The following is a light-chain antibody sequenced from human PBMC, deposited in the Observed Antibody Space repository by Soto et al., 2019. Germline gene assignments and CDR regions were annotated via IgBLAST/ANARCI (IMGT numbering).Light chain of an antibody. Sequence: QSVLTQPSSVSDSPGQSITISCTRTSSDVGGSNFVSWYQQHPGKPPQLIIYDVANRPSGVSNRFSGSKSGSTASLIISRLQTEDEADYYCVSYTSSTTYGFGTGTKVTVL. CDR2: DVA. CDR3: VSYTSSTTYG. J-gene: IGLJ1*01. CDR1: SSDVGGSNF. V-gene: IGLV2-14*03.